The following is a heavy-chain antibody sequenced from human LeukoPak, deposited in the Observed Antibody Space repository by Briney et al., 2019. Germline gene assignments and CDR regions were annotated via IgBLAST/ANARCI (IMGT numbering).Heavy chain of an antibody. J-gene: IGHJ5*02. V-gene: IGHV3-23*01. CDR3: ATAPTAPRPLNRLSP. Sequence: GGSLTLTCTASGFTFSSYAWSWLRQAPGKGLEWVSAISGSGGSTYYADSVKGRFTISRDISKNTLYLQMNSLRAEDTAVYYCATAPTAPRPLNRLSPSGHGTLVTVSS. CDR2: ISGSGGST. D-gene: IGHD6-6*01. CDR1: GFTFSSYA.